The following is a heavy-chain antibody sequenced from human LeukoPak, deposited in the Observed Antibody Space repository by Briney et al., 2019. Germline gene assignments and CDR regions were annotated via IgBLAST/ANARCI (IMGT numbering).Heavy chain of an antibody. Sequence: PSETLSLTCTASGGSISSYYWSWIRQPPGKGLEWIGYIYYSGSTNYNPSLKSRVTISVDTSKNQFSLKLSSVTAADTAVYYCARVIGGNANGAFDIWGQGTMVTVSS. J-gene: IGHJ3*02. D-gene: IGHD2-8*01. CDR1: GGSISSYY. CDR3: ARVIGGNANGAFDI. CDR2: IYYSGST. V-gene: IGHV4-59*01.